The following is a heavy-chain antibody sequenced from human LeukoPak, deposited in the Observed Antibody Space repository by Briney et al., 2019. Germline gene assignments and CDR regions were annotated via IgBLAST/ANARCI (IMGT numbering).Heavy chain of an antibody. Sequence: GGSLRLSCVASGFSVSSTEMSWVRQAPGKGPEWVSHINSGGNTEYYADSVRGRFTMSRDNAKNLLYLQMNSLRDEDTAVYYCARDTVNGPFVISLDLGDQGALVTVSS. CDR1: GFSVSSTE. D-gene: IGHD2-8*01. CDR3: ARDTVNGPFVISLDL. CDR2: INSGGNTE. V-gene: IGHV3-48*03. J-gene: IGHJ5*02.